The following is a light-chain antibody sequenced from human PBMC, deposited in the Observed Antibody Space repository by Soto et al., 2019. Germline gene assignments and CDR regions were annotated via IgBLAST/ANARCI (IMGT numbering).Light chain of an antibody. CDR2: EVS. CDR3: ISYSGTNLHYV. V-gene: IGLV2-8*01. Sequence: QSALTQPPSASGSFGQSVTISCTGTSSDVGGYNYVSWYQQHPGKAPKLMIYEVSERPSGVPDRFSGSKSGNTASLTVSGLQADDEADYYCISYSGTNLHYVFGTGTKHTVL. J-gene: IGLJ1*01. CDR1: SSDVGGYNY.